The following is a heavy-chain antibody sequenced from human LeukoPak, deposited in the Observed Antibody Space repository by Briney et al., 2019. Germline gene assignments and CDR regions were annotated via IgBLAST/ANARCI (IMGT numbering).Heavy chain of an antibody. V-gene: IGHV3-7*03. CDR3: AREGGYSYGLPFDY. D-gene: IGHD5-18*01. CDR2: IKQDGSEK. Sequence: GGSLRLSCAASGFTFSSYWMSWVRQVPGKGLEWVATIKQDGSEKYYVDSVKGRFTISRDNAKNSLYLQMNSLRAEDTAVYHCAREGGYSYGLPFDYWGQGTLVTVSS. CDR1: GFTFSSYW. J-gene: IGHJ4*02.